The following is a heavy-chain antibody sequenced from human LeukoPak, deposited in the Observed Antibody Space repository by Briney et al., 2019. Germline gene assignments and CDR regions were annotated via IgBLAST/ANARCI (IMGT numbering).Heavy chain of an antibody. V-gene: IGHV3-74*01. CDR2: ISIDGSIT. D-gene: IGHD3-16*01. J-gene: IGHJ4*02. Sequence: GGSLRLSCAASGFTFSSYWMHWVRQAPGKGLVWVSRISIDGSITTYADSVKGRFTTSRDNAKNTLYLQMNSLRAEDTAVYYCARWGEGGYYFDYWGQGTLVTVSS. CDR3: ARWGEGGYYFDY. CDR1: GFTFSSYW.